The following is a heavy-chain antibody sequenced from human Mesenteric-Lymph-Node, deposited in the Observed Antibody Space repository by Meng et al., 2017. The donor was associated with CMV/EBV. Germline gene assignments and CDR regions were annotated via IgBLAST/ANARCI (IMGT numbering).Heavy chain of an antibody. CDR1: GFTFSSYE. CDR2: INWDGAII. D-gene: IGHD5-12*01. CDR3: ARDGSSNQEQWLRQLDY. Sequence: GESLKISCAASGFTFSSYEMNWVRQAPGKGLEWVCGINWDGAIITYADSVRGRFTVSRDNAKNSLFLQMHSLRDEDSAIYYCARDGSSNQEQWLRQLDYWGLGTLVTVSS. V-gene: IGHV3-20*04. J-gene: IGHJ4*02.